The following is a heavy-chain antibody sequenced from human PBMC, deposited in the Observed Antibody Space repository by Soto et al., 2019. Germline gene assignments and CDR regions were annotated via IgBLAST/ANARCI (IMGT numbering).Heavy chain of an antibody. CDR2: ISGTGSNT. V-gene: IGHV3-23*01. D-gene: IGHD6-19*01. J-gene: IGHJ4*02. CDR3: AKDSVSVPGTPFDA. CDR1: GFLFSSYA. Sequence: EVQLLESGGGLVQPGGSVRLSCAASGFLFSSYAMSWVRQAPGKGLQWVSAISGTGSNTYYADSVRGRFTISRDNPKKTVYHQMNSLRAEDTALYYCAKDSVSVPGTPFDAWGKGIMVTVSS.